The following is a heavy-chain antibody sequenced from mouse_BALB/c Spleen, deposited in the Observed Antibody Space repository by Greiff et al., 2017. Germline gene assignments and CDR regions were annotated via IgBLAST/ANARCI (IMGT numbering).Heavy chain of an antibody. CDR2: ISYSGST. D-gene: IGHD2-14*01. CDR1: GYSITSDYA. Sequence: EVQLQESGPGLVKPSQSLSLTCTVTGYSITSDYAWNWIRQFPGNKLEWMGYISYSGSTSYNPSLKSRISITRDTSKNQFFLQLNSVTTEDTATYYCERGTRYDGYAMDYWGQGTSVTVSS. J-gene: IGHJ4*01. V-gene: IGHV3-2*02. CDR3: ERGTRYDGYAMDY.